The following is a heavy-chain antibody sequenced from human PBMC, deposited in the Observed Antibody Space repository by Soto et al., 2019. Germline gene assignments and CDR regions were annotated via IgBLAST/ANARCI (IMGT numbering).Heavy chain of an antibody. J-gene: IGHJ6*02. CDR2: IKEDGSEK. CDR3: VRVSCSSTSCSLYYYYGMDV. Sequence: SLRLSCAASGFTFSSFWMSWVRQAPGKGLEGVADIKEDGSEKYYVDSVKGRFTISRDNAKNSLYLQMNSLRAEDSAVYYCVRVSCSSTSCSLYYYYGMDVWGQGTTVTVSS. CDR1: GFTFSSFW. D-gene: IGHD2-2*01. V-gene: IGHV3-7*01.